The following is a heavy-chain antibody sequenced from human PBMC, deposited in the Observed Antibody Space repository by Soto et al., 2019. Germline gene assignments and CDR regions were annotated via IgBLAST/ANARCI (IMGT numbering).Heavy chain of an antibody. CDR2: IIPIFDAR. V-gene: IGHV1-69*06. Sequence: SVKVSCKASGDTFSSHALSWVRQAPGQGLEWMGGIIPIFDARTYAQKFQGRVTISADKSTKTGYMELSSLTSEDTAVYYCARSSXTYYYQSSPYWPDKELDIWGQGTLVTAPQ. D-gene: IGHD3-22*01. J-gene: IGHJ4*02. CDR1: GDTFSSHA. CDR3: ARSSXTYYYQSSPYWPDKELDI.